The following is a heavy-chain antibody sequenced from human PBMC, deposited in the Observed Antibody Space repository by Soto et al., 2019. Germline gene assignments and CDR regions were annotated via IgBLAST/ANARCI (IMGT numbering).Heavy chain of an antibody. CDR2: VSADGNNK. CDR3: ASQASSGYDDY. V-gene: IGHV3-30-3*01. D-gene: IGHD5-12*01. Sequence: QVQLVESGGGVVQPGRSLRLSCAASGFTFSSCVMHWVRQAPGKGLEWVAVVSADGNNKYYADSVKGRFTISRDNSKNTQYLQMNSLRAEDTAMYYCASQASSGYDDYWGQGTLVTVSS. J-gene: IGHJ4*02. CDR1: GFTFSSCV.